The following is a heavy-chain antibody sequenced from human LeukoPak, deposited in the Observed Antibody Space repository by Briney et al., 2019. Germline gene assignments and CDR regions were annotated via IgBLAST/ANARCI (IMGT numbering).Heavy chain of an antibody. D-gene: IGHD1-7*01. V-gene: IGHV3-11*04. CDR3: AKGTGITGTTGAFDI. CDR1: GFTFSDYY. J-gene: IGHJ3*02. CDR2: ISSSGTTI. Sequence: GSLRLSCAASGFTFSDYYMSWIRQAPGKGLEWVSYISSSGTTIYYTDSVKGRFTISRDNAKNSLYLQMNSLRAEDTAVYYCAKGTGITGTTGAFDIWGQGTMVTVSS.